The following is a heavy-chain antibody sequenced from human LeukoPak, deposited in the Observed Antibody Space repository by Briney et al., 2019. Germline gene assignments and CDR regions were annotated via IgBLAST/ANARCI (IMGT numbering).Heavy chain of an antibody. CDR2: IIPIFGTA. Sequence: SVKVSCKASGGTFSSYAVSWVRQAPGQGLEWMGGIIPIFGTANYAQKFQGRVTITTDESTGTAYMELSSLRSEDAAVYYCARGYSSGQFDYWGQGTLVTVSS. J-gene: IGHJ4*02. CDR3: ARGYSSGQFDY. CDR1: GGTFSSYA. V-gene: IGHV1-69*05. D-gene: IGHD6-19*01.